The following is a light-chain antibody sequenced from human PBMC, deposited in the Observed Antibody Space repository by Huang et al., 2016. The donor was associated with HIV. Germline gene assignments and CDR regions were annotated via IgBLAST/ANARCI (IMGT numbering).Light chain of an antibody. Sequence: DIQMTQSPSSLSASVGDTVTVTCRASQSVTSFLNWYQQKPGKAPKLLIYTASTLDTGVPSRFSGSGSGTDFTLTINSLQPEDFATYYCQQSYTSPYTFGQGTKLEIK. CDR3: QQSYTSPYT. V-gene: IGKV1-39*01. CDR2: TAS. J-gene: IGKJ2*01. CDR1: QSVTSF.